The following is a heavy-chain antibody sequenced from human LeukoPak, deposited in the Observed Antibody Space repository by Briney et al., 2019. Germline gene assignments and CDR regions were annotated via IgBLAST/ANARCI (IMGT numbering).Heavy chain of an antibody. CDR2: MNPNSGNT. D-gene: IGHD1-26*01. CDR1: GYTFTIYD. J-gene: IGHJ4*02. V-gene: IGHV1-8*01. CDR3: ARASRSGSYSIDY. Sequence: ASVKVSCTASGYTFTIYDINWVRQAPGQGLEWMGWMNPNSGNTGYAQKFQGRVTMTRNTSISTAYMELSSLRSEDTAVYYCARASRSGSYSIDYWGQGTLVTVSS.